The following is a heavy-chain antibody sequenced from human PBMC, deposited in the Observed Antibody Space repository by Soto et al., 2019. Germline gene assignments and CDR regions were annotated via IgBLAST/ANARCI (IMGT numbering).Heavy chain of an antibody. CDR3: ARGGPRDGYRDLDY. V-gene: IGHV3-23*01. CDR2: ITNSGDSK. CDR1: GFAFATYA. J-gene: IGHJ4*02. Sequence: EVQLLESGGDLVQPGGSLRLSCAASGFAFATYAMTWVRQSPGKGLEWVSCITNSGDSKYFADSVKGRFTISRDDSKNTLYLQMSGLSAEDTAVYYCARGGPRDGYRDLDYWGPGTQVTVSS. D-gene: IGHD5-18*01.